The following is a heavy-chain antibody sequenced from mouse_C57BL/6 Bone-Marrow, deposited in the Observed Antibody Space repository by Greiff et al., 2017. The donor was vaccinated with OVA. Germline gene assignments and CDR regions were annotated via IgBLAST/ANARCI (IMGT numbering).Heavy chain of an antibody. J-gene: IGHJ1*03. CDR2: IHPSDSDT. D-gene: IGHD2-4*01. CDR3: AIPSMITHWYFDV. CDR1: GYTFTSYW. V-gene: IGHV1-74*01. Sequence: QVQLKQPGAELVKPGASVKVSCKASGYTFTSYWMHWVKQRPGQGLEWIGRIHPSDSDTNYNQKFKGKATLTVDKSSSTAYMQLSSLTSEDSAVYYCAIPSMITHWYFDVWGTGTTVTVSS.